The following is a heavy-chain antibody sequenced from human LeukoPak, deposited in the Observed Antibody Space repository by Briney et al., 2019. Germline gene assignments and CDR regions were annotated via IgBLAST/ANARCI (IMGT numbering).Heavy chain of an antibody. CDR3: ARGSPAGYYYGSGNWFDP. Sequence: SETLSLTCTVSGGSISSSSYYWSWIRQPPGKGLEWIGYIYYSGSTNYNPSLKSRVTISVDTSKNQFSLKLSSVTAADTAVYYCARGSPAGYYYGSGNWFDPWGQGTLVTVSS. CDR2: IYYSGST. D-gene: IGHD3-10*01. J-gene: IGHJ5*02. V-gene: IGHV4-61*01. CDR1: GGSISSSSYY.